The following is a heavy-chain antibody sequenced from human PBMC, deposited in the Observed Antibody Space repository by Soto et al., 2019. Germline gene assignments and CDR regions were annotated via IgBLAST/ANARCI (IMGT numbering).Heavy chain of an antibody. J-gene: IGHJ4*02. Sequence: QVQLVQSGAEVKKPGASVMVSCKASGYTFTNYYVHWVRQAPGQGLEWMGMINPRDGGTSNVQKIQGRVTMTRDTSTSTIYMELSSLRSEDTAVYYCARDRRYCSNDNCYTFLGPDYWGQGTLVTVSS. V-gene: IGHV1-46*01. CDR3: ARDRRYCSNDNCYTFLGPDY. D-gene: IGHD2-2*02. CDR2: INPRDGGT. CDR1: GYTFTNYY.